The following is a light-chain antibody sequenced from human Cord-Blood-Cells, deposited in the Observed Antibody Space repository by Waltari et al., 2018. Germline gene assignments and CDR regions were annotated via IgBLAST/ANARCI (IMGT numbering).Light chain of an antibody. CDR1: KLGDKY. CDR2: QDS. J-gene: IGLJ2*01. CDR3: QAWDSSTAV. V-gene: IGLV3-1*01. Sequence: SYALTQPPSVSVSPGQTASTTCSGHKLGDKYACWYQQQPGKSPVPVIYQDSKRSSGLPERFSGSNSWNTATLTISGTQAMDEADYYCQAWDSSTAVFGGGTRLTVL.